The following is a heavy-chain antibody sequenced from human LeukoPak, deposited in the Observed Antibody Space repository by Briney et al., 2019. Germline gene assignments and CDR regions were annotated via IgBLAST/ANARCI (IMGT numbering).Heavy chain of an antibody. CDR3: AKGTQSSGTYYYGMDV. CDR2: INWNGGST. J-gene: IGHJ6*02. D-gene: IGHD3-10*01. Sequence: GGSLRLSCAASGFTFDDYGMSWVRQAPGKGLEWVSGINWNGGSTGYADSVKGRFTISRDNAKKSVFLQMNSLRLDDTALYYCAKGTQSSGTYYYGMDVWGQGTTVTVSS. CDR1: GFTFDDYG. V-gene: IGHV3-20*04.